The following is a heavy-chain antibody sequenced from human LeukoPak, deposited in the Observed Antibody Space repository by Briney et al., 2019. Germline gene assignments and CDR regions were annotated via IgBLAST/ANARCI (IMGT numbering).Heavy chain of an antibody. CDR3: AKAATYFYGSVTYDWFES. CDR2: IESNGLT. D-gene: IGHD3-10*01. V-gene: IGHV3-74*01. J-gene: IGHJ5*01. Sequence: GGSLRLSCEASGFTFSSYWMHWVRQVPGKGLMWVSRIESNGLTLYADSVRDRFTISRDNGKSTIYLQMNSLRIDDTAIYHCAKAATYFYGSVTYDWFESWGQGTLVTVSS. CDR1: GFTFSSYW.